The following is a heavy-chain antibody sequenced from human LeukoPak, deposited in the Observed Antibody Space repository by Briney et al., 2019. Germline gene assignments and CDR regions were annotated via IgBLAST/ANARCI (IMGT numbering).Heavy chain of an antibody. Sequence: GASVKVSCKASGGTFSSYAIIWVRQAPGQGLEWMGGIIPIFGTANYAQKFQGRVTITADESTSTAYMELSSLRSEDTAVYYCARKGENYDSSGYYSFDYWGHGTLVTVSS. CDR2: IIPIFGTA. CDR1: GGTFSSYA. V-gene: IGHV1-69*01. J-gene: IGHJ4*01. D-gene: IGHD3-22*01. CDR3: ARKGENYDSSGYYSFDY.